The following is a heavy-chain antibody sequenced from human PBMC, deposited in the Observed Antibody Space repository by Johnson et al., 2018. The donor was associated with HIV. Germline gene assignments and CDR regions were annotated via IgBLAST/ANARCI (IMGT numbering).Heavy chain of an antibody. V-gene: IGHV3-11*04. CDR3: AKRGSTMIGGACAFDI. CDR1: GFSFGDYY. J-gene: IGHJ3*02. Sequence: QVQLVESGGGLVKPGGSLRLSCAASGFSFGDYYMSWIRQAPGKGLEWISYISSDGSTIDYADSVKGRFTISRDNGNNSLYLQMNSLRAEDTAVYYCAKRGSTMIGGACAFDIWGQGTMVTVSS. CDR2: ISSDGSTI. D-gene: IGHD3-22*01.